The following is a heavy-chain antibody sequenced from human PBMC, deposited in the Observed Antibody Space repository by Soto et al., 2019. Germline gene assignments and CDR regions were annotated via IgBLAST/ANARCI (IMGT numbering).Heavy chain of an antibody. D-gene: IGHD3-3*01. CDR2: INHSGST. V-gene: IGHV4-34*01. CDR3: ARNGARFLVSNYYYYYGMDV. Sequence: SETLSLTCAVYGGSFSGYYWSWIRQPPGKGLEWIGEINHSGSTNYNPSLKSRVTISVDTSKNQFSLKLSSVTAADTAVYYCARNGARFLVSNYYYYYGMDVWRQGTTVTVSS. J-gene: IGHJ6*02. CDR1: GGSFSGYY.